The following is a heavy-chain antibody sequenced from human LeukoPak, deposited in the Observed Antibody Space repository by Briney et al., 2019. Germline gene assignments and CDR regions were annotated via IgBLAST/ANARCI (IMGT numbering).Heavy chain of an antibody. CDR1: GFTFNNYA. D-gene: IGHD4-17*01. J-gene: IGHJ4*02. Sequence: GGSLRLSCAAAGFTFNNYAMSWVRQAPGKGLEWVSYISSSGSTIYYADSVKGRFTISRDNAKNSLYLRMNSLRAEDTAVYYCARESPVTDFDYWGRGTLVTVSS. CDR2: ISSSGSTI. V-gene: IGHV3-11*01. CDR3: ARESPVTDFDY.